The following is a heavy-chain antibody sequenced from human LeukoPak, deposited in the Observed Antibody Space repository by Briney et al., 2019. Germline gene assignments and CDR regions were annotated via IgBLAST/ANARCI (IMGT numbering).Heavy chain of an antibody. D-gene: IGHD2-2*02. V-gene: IGHV4-30-4*08. CDR2: IYYSGST. CDR1: GGSISSGDYY. J-gene: IGHJ4*02. CDR3: ARGWGVGYCSSTSCYIVWDY. Sequence: SQTLSLTCTVSGGSISSGDYYWSWIRQPPGKGLGWIGYIYYSGSTYYNPSLKSRVTISVDTSKNQFSLKLSSVTATDTAVYYCARGWGVGYCSSTSCYIVWDYWGQGTLVTVSS.